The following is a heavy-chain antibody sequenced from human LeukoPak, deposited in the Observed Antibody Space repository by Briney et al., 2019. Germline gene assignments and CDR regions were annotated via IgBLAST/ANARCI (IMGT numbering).Heavy chain of an antibody. V-gene: IGHV4-61*02. CDR2: IYTSGST. J-gene: IGHJ4*02. CDR1: GGSISSGSYY. Sequence: PSETLSLTCTVSGGSISSGSYYWSWIRQPAGKGLEWIGRIYTSGSTNYNPSLKSRVTISVDTSKNQFSLKLSSVTAADTAVYYCVGQQLVRGGGSNDYWGQGTLVTVSS. CDR3: VGQQLVRGGGSNDY. D-gene: IGHD6-13*01.